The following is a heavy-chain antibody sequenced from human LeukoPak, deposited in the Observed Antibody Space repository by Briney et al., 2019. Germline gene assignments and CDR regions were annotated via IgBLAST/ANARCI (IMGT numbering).Heavy chain of an antibody. V-gene: IGHV3-21*01. Sequence: PGGSLRLSCAASGFTFSSYSMNWVRQAPGKGLEWVSSISSSSSYKYYADSVKGRFIISRDNAKNSLYLQMNSLRAEDTAVYYCASKVAAAGGDYWGQGTLVTVSS. J-gene: IGHJ4*02. CDR3: ASKVAAAGGDY. CDR2: ISSSSSYK. CDR1: GFTFSSYS. D-gene: IGHD6-13*01.